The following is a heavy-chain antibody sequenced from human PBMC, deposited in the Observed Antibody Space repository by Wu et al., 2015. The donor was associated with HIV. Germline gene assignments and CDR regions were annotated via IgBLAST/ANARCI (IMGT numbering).Heavy chain of an antibody. CDR2: INPSGGST. D-gene: IGHD3-9*01. Sequence: QVQLVQSGAEVKKPGSSVKVSCKASGGTFSSYAISWVRQAPGQGLEWMGIINPSGGSTSYAQKFQGRVTMTRDTSTSTVYMELSSLRSEDTAVYYCARDQYDILTGFYYYYGMDVWGQGP. CDR3: ARDQYDILTGFYYYYGMDV. CDR1: GGTFSSYA. J-gene: IGHJ6*02. V-gene: IGHV1-46*01.